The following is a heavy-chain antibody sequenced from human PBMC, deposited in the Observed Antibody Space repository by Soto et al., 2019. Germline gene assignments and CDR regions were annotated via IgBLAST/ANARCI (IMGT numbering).Heavy chain of an antibody. CDR2: ISGNSAYI. V-gene: IGHV3-11*06. D-gene: IGHD2-21*02. CDR1: GFNFGDFY. J-gene: IGHJ6*02. CDR3: ARAPPGDLYGMDV. Sequence: RLSCVASGFNFGDFYMSWVRQAPEKGLEWVSSISGNSAYIKYTDSVKGRFTISRANAKSALYLQMNSLRAEDTAVYFCARAPPGDLYGMDVWGQGTTVTVSS.